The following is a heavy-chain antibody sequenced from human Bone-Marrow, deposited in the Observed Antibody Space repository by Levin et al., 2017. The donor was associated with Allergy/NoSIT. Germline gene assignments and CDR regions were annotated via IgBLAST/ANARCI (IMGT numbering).Heavy chain of an antibody. CDR3: APDPPGWVDFDY. D-gene: IGHD6-19*01. CDR2: INPETGVT. J-gene: IGHJ4*01. CDR1: GYTFTDYY. V-gene: IGHV1-2*02. Sequence: GASVKVSCKASGYTFTDYYIQWVRQAPGQGLEWVGWINPETGVTNYAQRFQGRVALTRDTSITTAYLELRGLRSDDTAGYYCAPDPPGWVDFDYWGHGSLVSVSS.